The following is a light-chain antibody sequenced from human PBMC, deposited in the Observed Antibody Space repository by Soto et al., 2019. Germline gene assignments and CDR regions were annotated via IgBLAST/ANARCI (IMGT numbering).Light chain of an antibody. V-gene: IGKV3-15*01. Sequence: EIVMTQSPATLSASPGERATLSCRASQSVRSNLAWYQQKPGQAPRLLIYSASTRATGIPARFSGSGSGTEFTLSIGSLQSEDFAVYYCQHRWNWAYGFGQGTKLEI. J-gene: IGKJ2*03. CDR2: SAS. CDR3: QHRWNWAYG. CDR1: QSVRSN.